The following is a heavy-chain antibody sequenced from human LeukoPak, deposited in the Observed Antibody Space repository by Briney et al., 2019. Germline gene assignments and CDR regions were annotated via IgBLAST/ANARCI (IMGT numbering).Heavy chain of an antibody. CDR3: ARGLHCSGGSCYDTTFDY. CDR2: INSDGSST. J-gene: IGHJ4*02. CDR1: GFTFSSYG. Sequence: GGSLRLSCAASGFTFSSYGMHWVRQTPGMGLVWVSRINSDGSSTNYADSVKGRFTISRDNAKNTLYLQMISLRAEDTAVYYCARGLHCSGGSCYDTTFDYWGQGTLVTVSS. D-gene: IGHD2-15*01. V-gene: IGHV3-74*01.